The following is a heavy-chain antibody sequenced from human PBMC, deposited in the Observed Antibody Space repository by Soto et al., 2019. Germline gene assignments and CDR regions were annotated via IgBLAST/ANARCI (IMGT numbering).Heavy chain of an antibody. CDR3: ARLPLTNYDFWSGYYAPIDY. Sequence: SATLSLTCTVSGGSISSSSYYWGWIRQPPGKGLEWIGSIYYSGSTYYNPSLKSRVTISVDTSKNQFSLKLSSVTAADTAVYYCARLPLTNYDFWSGYYAPIDYWGQGTLVTVSS. D-gene: IGHD3-3*01. J-gene: IGHJ4*02. CDR2: IYYSGST. V-gene: IGHV4-39*01. CDR1: GGSISSSSYY.